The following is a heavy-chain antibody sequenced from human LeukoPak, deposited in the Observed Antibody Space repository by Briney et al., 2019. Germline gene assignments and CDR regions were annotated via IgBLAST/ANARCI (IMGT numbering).Heavy chain of an antibody. CDR3: ARDYSSGWYFSDY. CDR2: IIHSSSYI. CDR1: GFTFSSFS. Sequence: PGGSLRLSCAASGFTFSSFSMTWVRQAPGKGLEWVSSIIHSSSYIYYEDSVKGRFTISRDNTKNSLYLQMDSLRAEDTAVYFCARDYSSGWYFSDYWGQGTLVTVSS. V-gene: IGHV3-21*01. J-gene: IGHJ4*02. D-gene: IGHD6-19*01.